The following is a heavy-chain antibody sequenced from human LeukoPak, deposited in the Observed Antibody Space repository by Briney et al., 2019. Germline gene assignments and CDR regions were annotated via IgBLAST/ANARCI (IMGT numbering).Heavy chain of an antibody. D-gene: IGHD3-9*01. CDR2: ISGRGGST. V-gene: IGHV3-23*01. CDR1: GFTFSSYE. J-gene: IGHJ4*02. CDR3: AKDGEGRYFDWSEYYFGS. Sequence: QSGGSLRLSCAASGFTFSSYEMNWVRQAPGKGLEWDSAISGRGGSTYYADSVKGRFSISRDTSNNTVYLQMNSLRAEDTAVYYCAKDGEGRYFDWSEYYFGSWGQGTLVTVSS.